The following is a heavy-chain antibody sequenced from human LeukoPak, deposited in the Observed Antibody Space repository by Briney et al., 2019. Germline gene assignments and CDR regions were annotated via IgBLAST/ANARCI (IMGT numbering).Heavy chain of an antibody. J-gene: IGHJ4*02. CDR1: GYTFTTYG. V-gene: IGHV7-4-1*02. D-gene: IGHD5-24*01. Sequence: ASVKVSCKASGYTFTTYGIYWVRQAPGQGLEWMGWINTNTGNPTYAQGFTGRFVFSLDTSVSTAYLQISSLKAEDTAVYYCARVRNKDVRVIDYWGQGTLVTVSS. CDR2: INTNTGNP. CDR3: ARVRNKDVRVIDY.